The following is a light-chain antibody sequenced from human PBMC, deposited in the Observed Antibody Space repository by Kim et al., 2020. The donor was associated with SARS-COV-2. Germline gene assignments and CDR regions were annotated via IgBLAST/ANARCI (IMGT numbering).Light chain of an antibody. CDR2: GAS. CDR1: QSVSSSY. Sequence: LYPGERATLHGRASQSVSSSYLAWYQQKPGQAPRLLIYGASSRATGIPDRFSGSGSGTDFTLTISRLEPEDFAVYYCQQYGSSPRSFGQGTKLEI. J-gene: IGKJ2*03. CDR3: QQYGSSPRS. V-gene: IGKV3-20*01.